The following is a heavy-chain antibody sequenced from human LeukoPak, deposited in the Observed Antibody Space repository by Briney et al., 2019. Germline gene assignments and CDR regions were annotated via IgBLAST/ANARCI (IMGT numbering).Heavy chain of an antibody. V-gene: IGHV3-23*01. CDR2: ISGSGGST. CDR3: AKFSSGSYLIDY. CDR1: GFTFSSYA. Sequence: GSLRLFCAASGFTFSSYAMSWVRQAPGQGLEWVSAISGSGGSTYYADSVKVRFTISRDNSKNTLYLQMNSLRAEDTAVYYCAKFSSGSYLIDYWGQGTLVTVSS. J-gene: IGHJ4*02. D-gene: IGHD1-26*01.